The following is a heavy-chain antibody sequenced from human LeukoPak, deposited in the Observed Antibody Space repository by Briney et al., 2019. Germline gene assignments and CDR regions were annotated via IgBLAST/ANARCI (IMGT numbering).Heavy chain of an antibody. CDR2: IRYEGIKK. Sequence: GGSLRLSCAVSGFTFSSYGMHWVRQAPGKGLEGVAFIRYEGIKKDYADSVKGRFTISRDDSKNTLYLQMKSLRAEDTAVYHCAKTLLAGITIFGEDDAFDIWGQGTMVTVSS. J-gene: IGHJ3*02. CDR3: AKTLLAGITIFGEDDAFDI. D-gene: IGHD3-3*01. V-gene: IGHV3-30*02. CDR1: GFTFSSYG.